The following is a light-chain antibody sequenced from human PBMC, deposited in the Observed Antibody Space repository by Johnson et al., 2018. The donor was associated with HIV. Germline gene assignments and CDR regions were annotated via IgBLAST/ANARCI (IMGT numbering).Light chain of an antibody. CDR2: ENN. Sequence: QSVLTQPPSVSAAPGQKVTISCSGSSSNIGNNYVSWYQQLPGTAPKLIIYENNKRPSGIPARFSGSKSGTSATLGITGLQTGDEADYYCGTWVGSLSACVFGTGTKVTVL. CDR1: SSNIGNNY. CDR3: GTWVGSLSACV. J-gene: IGLJ1*01. V-gene: IGLV1-51*02.